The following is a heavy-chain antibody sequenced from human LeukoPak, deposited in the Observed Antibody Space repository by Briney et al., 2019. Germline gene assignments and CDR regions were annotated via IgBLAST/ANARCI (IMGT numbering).Heavy chain of an antibody. Sequence: GGSLRLSCAPSGFSFSNYAMSWVRQAPGEGLEWVSAISGIGGSTYYADSVKGRFTISRDSSKNTLYLQMNSLRAEDTAVYYCAAGMAYIDYWGQGTLVTVSS. CDR3: AAGMAYIDY. D-gene: IGHD5-24*01. J-gene: IGHJ4*02. V-gene: IGHV3-23*01. CDR2: ISGIGGST. CDR1: GFSFSNYA.